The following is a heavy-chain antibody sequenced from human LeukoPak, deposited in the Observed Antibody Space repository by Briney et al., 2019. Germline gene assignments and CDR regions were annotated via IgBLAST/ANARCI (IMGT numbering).Heavy chain of an antibody. J-gene: IGHJ4*02. CDR2: IYHSGST. D-gene: IGHD3-10*01. V-gene: IGHV4-4*02. CDR3: ARAIPDYGSGSYYADY. CDR1: GGSISSSNW. Sequence: SETLSLTCAVSGGSISSSNWWSWVRQPPGKGLEWIGEIYHSGSTNYNPSLKSRVTISVDKSKNQFSLKLSSVTAADTAVYYCARAIPDYGSGSYYADYWGQGTLVTVSS.